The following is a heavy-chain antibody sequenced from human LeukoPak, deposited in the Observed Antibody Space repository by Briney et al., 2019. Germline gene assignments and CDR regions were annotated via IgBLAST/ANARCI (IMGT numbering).Heavy chain of an antibody. CDR2: ISAYNGNT. CDR1: GYTFTSYG. D-gene: IGHD3-22*01. V-gene: IGHV1-18*01. Sequence: GASVKVSCKASGYTFTSYGISWVRQAPGQGLEWMGWISAYNGNTNYAQKLQGRVTMTTDTSTSTAYMELRSLRSDDTAVYYCARDRTTMIVVGGMDVWGQGTTVTVSS. J-gene: IGHJ6*02. CDR3: ARDRTTMIVVGGMDV.